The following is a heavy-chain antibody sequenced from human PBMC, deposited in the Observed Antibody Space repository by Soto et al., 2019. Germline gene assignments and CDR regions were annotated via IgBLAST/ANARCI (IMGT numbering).Heavy chain of an antibody. CDR1: GFTFSSYD. V-gene: IGHV3-23*01. CDR2: VSASGSIT. D-gene: IGHD2-15*01. J-gene: IGHJ4*02. CDR3: AKGGCSGGRCYRGFDY. Sequence: GGSLRLSCAASGFTFSSYDMSWVRQAPGKGLEWVSGVSASGSITSYADSAKGRFTISGDNAKNTVFLQMSSLRAEDTAVYFCAKGGCSGGRCYRGFDYWGQGTLVTVSS.